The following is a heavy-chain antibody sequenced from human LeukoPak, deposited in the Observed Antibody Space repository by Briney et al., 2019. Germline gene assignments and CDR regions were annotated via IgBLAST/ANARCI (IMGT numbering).Heavy chain of an antibody. J-gene: IGHJ4*02. D-gene: IGHD1-14*01. Sequence: PGGSLRHSCAASGFTFSSFAMSWVRQAPGKGLDWVSAISGSGSSTSYADSVKGRFTISRDNSKNTLYLQMNSLRAEDTAVYYCATNQTAGGHRFDYWGQGPLLTVSS. CDR1: GFTFSSFA. CDR2: ISGSGSST. V-gene: IGHV3-23*01. CDR3: ATNQTAGGHRFDY.